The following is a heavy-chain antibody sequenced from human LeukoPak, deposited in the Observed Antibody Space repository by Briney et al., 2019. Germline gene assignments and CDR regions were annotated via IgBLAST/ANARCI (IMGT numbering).Heavy chain of an antibody. D-gene: IGHD2-15*01. CDR2: INGGGSNT. CDR3: AKSVVVITFRFDD. Sequence: GGSLRLSCAASGFAFNTYVMSWVRQAPGKGLEWVSAINGGGSNTYYADSVKGRFTNSRDNSKNMVYLQMNNLRADDTAVYYCAKSVVVITFRFDDWGQGALVTVSS. J-gene: IGHJ4*02. V-gene: IGHV3-23*01. CDR1: GFAFNTYV.